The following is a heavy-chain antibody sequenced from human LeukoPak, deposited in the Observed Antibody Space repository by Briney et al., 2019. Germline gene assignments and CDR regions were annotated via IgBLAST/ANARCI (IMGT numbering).Heavy chain of an antibody. Sequence: GGSLRLSCAASGFTVSSNYMSWVRQAPGKGLEWVSVIYSGGSTYYADSVTGRFTISRDNSKDTLFLQMHSLRPGDTAVYYCAKDLLTGYPTFDYWGQGTLVTVSS. CDR2: IYSGGST. J-gene: IGHJ4*02. D-gene: IGHD3-9*01. CDR1: GFTVSSNY. V-gene: IGHV3-53*01. CDR3: AKDLLTGYPTFDY.